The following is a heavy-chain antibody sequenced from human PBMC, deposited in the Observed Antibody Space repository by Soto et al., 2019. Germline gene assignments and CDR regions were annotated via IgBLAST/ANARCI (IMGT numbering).Heavy chain of an antibody. CDR1: GNSISSSY. J-gene: IGHJ5*02. CDR3: ARQSSYGWFAP. Sequence: QVQLQESGPGLVKPSETLSLTCTVSGNSISSSYWSWIRQPPGKGLEWIGHIYYSGSTNYNPSLKRRVTISVDTSKNQFALRLSSVTAADTAVYYCARQSSYGWFAPWGQGTLVTVSS. D-gene: IGHD3-10*01. V-gene: IGHV4-59*08. CDR2: IYYSGST.